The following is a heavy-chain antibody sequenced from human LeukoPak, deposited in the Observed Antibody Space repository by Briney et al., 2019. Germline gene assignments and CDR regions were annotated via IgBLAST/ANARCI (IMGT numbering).Heavy chain of an antibody. CDR2: ISAGSATT. J-gene: IGHJ4*02. CDR3: ARKSASGNYPLDY. CDR1: GFNFGSYS. Sequence: GSLRLSCAASGFNFGSYSMTWVRQAPGKGLEWVSVISAGSATTFYADSVKGRFTISRDNAKNTVFLRMSSLRAEDTALYYCARKSASGNYPLDYWGQGTLVTVSS. V-gene: IGHV3-23*01. D-gene: IGHD3-10*01.